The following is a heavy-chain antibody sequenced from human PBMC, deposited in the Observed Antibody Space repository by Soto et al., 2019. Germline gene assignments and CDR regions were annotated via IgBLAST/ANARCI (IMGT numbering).Heavy chain of an antibody. J-gene: IGHJ4*02. D-gene: IGHD3-10*01. CDR1: GFTFSSYS. CDR3: ARDYGSGSYGMVEGFDY. Sequence: GGSLRLSCAASGFTFSSYSMNWVRQAPGKGLEWVSSISSSSSYIYYADSVKGRFTTSRDNAKNSLYLQMNSLRAEDTAVYYCARDYGSGSYGMVEGFDYWGQGTLVTVSS. V-gene: IGHV3-21*01. CDR2: ISSSSSYI.